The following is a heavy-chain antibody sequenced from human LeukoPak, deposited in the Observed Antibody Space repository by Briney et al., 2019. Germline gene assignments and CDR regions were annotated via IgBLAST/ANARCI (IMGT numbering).Heavy chain of an antibody. V-gene: IGHV3-48*03. CDR2: ISSSGSTI. Sequence: GGSLRLSCAASGFTFSSYEMNWVRQAPGKGLEWVSYISSSGSTIYYADSVKGRFTISRDNAKNSLYLQMNSLRAEVTAVYYCAREGDSGYDSYFDYWGQGTLVTVSS. CDR3: AREGDSGYDSYFDY. D-gene: IGHD5-12*01. CDR1: GFTFSSYE. J-gene: IGHJ4*02.